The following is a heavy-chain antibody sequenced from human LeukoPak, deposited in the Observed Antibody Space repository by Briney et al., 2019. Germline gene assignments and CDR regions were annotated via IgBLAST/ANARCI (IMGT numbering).Heavy chain of an antibody. CDR1: GDSISSYY. CDR3: ARAGMDSGSYYYYYYTDV. J-gene: IGHJ6*03. CDR2: IHYSGST. D-gene: IGHD1-26*01. V-gene: IGHV4-59*01. Sequence: PSETLSLTCTVSGDSISSYYWSWIRQPPGKGLEWIGYIHYSGSTNYNPSLKSRVTISVDTSKNQFSLKLSSVTAADTAVYYCARAGMDSGSYYYYYYTDVWGKGTTVTVSS.